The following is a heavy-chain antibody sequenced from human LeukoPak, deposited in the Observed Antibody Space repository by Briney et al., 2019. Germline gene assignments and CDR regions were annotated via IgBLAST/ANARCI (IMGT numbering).Heavy chain of an antibody. CDR2: INADVSST. J-gene: IGHJ3*02. Sequence: GGSLRLSCAASGFTFSTYWMHWVRQAPGKGLVWVSRINADVSSTSYADSVKGRFTISRDNAKNTLYLQMNSLRAEDTAVYYCARGTPTGFAFDIWGQGTMVTVSS. V-gene: IGHV3-74*01. D-gene: IGHD4-17*01. CDR3: ARGTPTGFAFDI. CDR1: GFTFSTYW.